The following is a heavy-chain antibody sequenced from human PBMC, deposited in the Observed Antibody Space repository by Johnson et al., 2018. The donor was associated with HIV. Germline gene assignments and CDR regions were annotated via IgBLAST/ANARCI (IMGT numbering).Heavy chain of an antibody. V-gene: IGHV3-30*02. CDR2: IRYDGSNK. CDR3: AKEQPYYYDNRHAFDI. D-gene: IGHD3-22*01. Sequence: QVQLVESGGGVVQPGGSLRLSCAASEFTFSTYGMHWVRQAPGKGLEWVALIRYDGSNKYYADSVQGRLIISRDISKNTLYLQMNRLRPDETAVYFCAKEQPYYYDNRHAFDIWGQGTMVTVSS. J-gene: IGHJ3*02. CDR1: EFTFSTYG.